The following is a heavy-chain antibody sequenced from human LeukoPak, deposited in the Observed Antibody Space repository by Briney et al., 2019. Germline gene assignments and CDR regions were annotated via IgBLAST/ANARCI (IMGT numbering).Heavy chain of an antibody. CDR1: GFTFSSCA. J-gene: IGHJ4*02. V-gene: IGHV3-23*01. CDR2: ISGSGGST. Sequence: PGGSLRLSCAASGFTFSSCAMSWVRQAPGKGLEWVSAISGSGGSTYYADSVKGRFTISRDNSKNTLYLQMNSLRAEDTAVYYCAKDVEDDFWSGYYLYYFDYWGQGTLVTVSS. CDR3: AKDVEDDFWSGYYLYYFDY. D-gene: IGHD3-3*01.